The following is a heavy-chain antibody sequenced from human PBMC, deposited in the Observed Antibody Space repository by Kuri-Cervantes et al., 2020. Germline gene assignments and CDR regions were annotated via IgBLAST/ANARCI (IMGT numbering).Heavy chain of an antibody. CDR1: GFTFSIYG. J-gene: IGHJ3*02. CDR2: IRYDGSEK. CDR3: AKDLAATVTSGGDAFDT. D-gene: IGHD3-16*01. Sequence: GESLKISCAASGFTFSIYGMHWVRQAPGKGLEWVAFIRYDGSEKYYVDSVKGRFTISRDNSKNTLYLQMNSLRAEDTAVYYCAKDLAATVTSGGDAFDTWGQGTMVTVSS. V-gene: IGHV3-30*02.